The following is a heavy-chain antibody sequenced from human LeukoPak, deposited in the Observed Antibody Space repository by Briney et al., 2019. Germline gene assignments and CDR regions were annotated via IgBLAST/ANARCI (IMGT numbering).Heavy chain of an antibody. Sequence: PGGSLRLSCAASGFTFSSYAMSWVRQAPGKGLEWVSAISGSGGSTYYADSVKGRFTISRDNAKNTLYLQMNSLRAEDTAVYYCAKGTLAGDAFDIWGEGTMFTVSS. J-gene: IGHJ3*02. D-gene: IGHD6-19*01. CDR1: GFTFSSYA. CDR3: AKGTLAGDAFDI. V-gene: IGHV3-23*01. CDR2: ISGSGGST.